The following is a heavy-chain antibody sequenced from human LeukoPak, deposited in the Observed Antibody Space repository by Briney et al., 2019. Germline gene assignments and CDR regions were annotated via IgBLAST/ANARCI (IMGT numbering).Heavy chain of an antibody. V-gene: IGHV3-23*01. J-gene: IGHJ4*02. D-gene: IGHD3-22*01. Sequence: GGSLRLACAASGFTFSSYAMSWVRQAPGKGLEWVSAISGSGGSTYYADSVKGRFTISRDNSKNTLYLQMNSLRAEDTAVYYCAKDPTMIVVVIPDYWGQGTLVTVSS. CDR3: AKDPTMIVVVIPDY. CDR2: ISGSGGST. CDR1: GFTFSSYA.